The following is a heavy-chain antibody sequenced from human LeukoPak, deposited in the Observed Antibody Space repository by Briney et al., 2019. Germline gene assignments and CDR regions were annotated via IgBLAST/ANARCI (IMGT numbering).Heavy chain of an antibody. J-gene: IGHJ4*02. CDR3: AKVPGRRRDGYNY. CDR2: ISGSGGST. D-gene: IGHD5-24*01. CDR1: GFTFSSYA. Sequence: PGGSLRLSCAASGFTFSSYAMSWVRQAPGKGLEWVSAISGSGGSTYYADSVKGRFTISRDNSKNTLYLQMSSLRAEDTAVYYCAKVPGRRRDGYNYWGQGTLVTVSS. V-gene: IGHV3-23*01.